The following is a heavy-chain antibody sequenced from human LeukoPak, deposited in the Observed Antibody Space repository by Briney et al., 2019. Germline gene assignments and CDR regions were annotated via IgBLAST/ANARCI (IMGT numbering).Heavy chain of an antibody. J-gene: IGHJ4*02. CDR2: INYSGTT. V-gene: IGHV4-59*01. Sequence: SETLSLTFTVSGGSITSYHWSWIRQSPGKGLGWIGYINYSGTTNYNPSLKSRATMSVDTSKKQFSLRLISVTAADTAVYYCVSGRWSGYYFDTWGQGTRVTVSS. CDR3: VSGRWSGYYFDT. D-gene: IGHD3-3*01. CDR1: GGSITSYH.